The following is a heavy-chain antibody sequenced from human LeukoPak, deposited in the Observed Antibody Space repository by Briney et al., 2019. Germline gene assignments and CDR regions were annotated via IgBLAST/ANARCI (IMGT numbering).Heavy chain of an antibody. V-gene: IGHV3-33*06. D-gene: IGHD1-26*01. CDR1: GFTFSSYG. CDR2: VWYDGTTK. CDR3: AKVPYSGSYHDYFFDS. J-gene: IGHJ4*02. Sequence: HPGGSLRLSCAASGFTFSSYGMHWVRQAPGKGLEWVALVWYDGTTKHYADSVRGRFTISRDNSKNTLHLQMNGLRAEDTAIYYCAKVPYSGSYHDYFFDSWGQGTLVTVSS.